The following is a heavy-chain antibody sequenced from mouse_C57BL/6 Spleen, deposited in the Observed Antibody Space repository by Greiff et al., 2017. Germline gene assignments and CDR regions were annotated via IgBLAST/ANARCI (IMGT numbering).Heavy chain of an antibody. CDR2: IDPNSGGT. D-gene: IGHD1-1*02. CDR3: GETGGGPHCAMDC. Sequence: VQLQQPGAELVKPGASVKLSCKASGYTFTSYWMHWVKQRPGRGLEWIGRIDPNSGGTKYNEKFKSKATLTVDKPSSTAYMQLSSLTSEDSAVSYGGETGGGPHCAMDCWGQGTSVTVSS. J-gene: IGHJ4*01. V-gene: IGHV1-72*01. CDR1: GYTFTSYW.